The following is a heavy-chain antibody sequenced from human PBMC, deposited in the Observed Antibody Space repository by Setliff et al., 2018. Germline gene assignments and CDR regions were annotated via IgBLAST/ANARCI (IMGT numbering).Heavy chain of an antibody. Sequence: SETLSLTCAVSGDSITSGYSWGWIRQPQGKGLEWLGSLHTSGSTNYNPSLKGRVTISVDTSRNQFSLNLTSVTAADTALYFCARDNPILGATDYWGQGALVTVSS. CDR1: GDSITSGYS. V-gene: IGHV4-38-2*01. CDR3: ARDNPILGATDY. J-gene: IGHJ4*02. CDR2: LHTSGST. D-gene: IGHD1-26*01.